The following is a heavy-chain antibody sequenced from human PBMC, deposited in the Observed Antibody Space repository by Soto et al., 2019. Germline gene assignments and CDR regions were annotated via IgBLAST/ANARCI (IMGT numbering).Heavy chain of an antibody. V-gene: IGHV3-23*01. CDR1: GFTFSTYA. D-gene: IGHD2-21*02. CDR2: LSGSGAST. J-gene: IGHJ4*02. CDR3: AKAFPVTVFY. Sequence: GGSLRLSCAASGFTFSTYAMSWVRQAPGKGLEWVSALSGSGASTYYADSVKGRFSISRDNSKNTLYLQMTSLRAADTAVYYCAKAFPVTVFYGGQGTLVTVSP.